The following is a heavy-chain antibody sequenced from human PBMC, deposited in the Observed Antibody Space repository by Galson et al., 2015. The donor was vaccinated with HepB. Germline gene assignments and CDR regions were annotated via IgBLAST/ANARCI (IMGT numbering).Heavy chain of an antibody. Sequence: SLRLSCAASGFTFSSYWMSWVRQAPGKGLEWVANIKQDGSEKYYVDSVKGRFTISRDNAKNSLYLQMNSLRAEDTAVYYCARDGWISGSYEGVGGFDCWGQGTLVTVSS. J-gene: IGHJ4*02. CDR1: GFTFSSYW. CDR3: ARDGWISGSYEGVGGFDC. D-gene: IGHD1-26*01. CDR2: IKQDGSEK. V-gene: IGHV3-7*01.